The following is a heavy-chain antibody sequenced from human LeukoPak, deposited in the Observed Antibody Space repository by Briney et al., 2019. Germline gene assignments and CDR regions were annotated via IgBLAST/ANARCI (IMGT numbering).Heavy chain of an antibody. CDR1: GGSISTSYYF. D-gene: IGHD5-24*01. Sequence: SQTLSLTCTVSGGSISTSYYFWGWIRQPPGKGLEWIGSIYYSGITYHNPFLKSRVTISVDTSKNQFSLKLSSVTAADTAVYYCARARSRRDGYKLKTPNAFDIWGQGTMVTVSS. CDR3: ARARSRRDGYKLKTPNAFDI. CDR2: IYYSGIT. J-gene: IGHJ3*02. V-gene: IGHV4-39*07.